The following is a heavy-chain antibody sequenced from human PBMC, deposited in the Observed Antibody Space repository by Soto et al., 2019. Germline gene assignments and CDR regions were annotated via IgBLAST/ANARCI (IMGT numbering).Heavy chain of an antibody. Sequence: GSMRISCAASGFPFSSYAMSWVRKAPGKGLEWVSAISGSGGSTYYADSVKGRFTISRDNSKNTLYLQMNSLRAEDTAVYYCAKDRPGGWYYYGMDVWGQGTTVNVSS. V-gene: IGHV3-23*01. J-gene: IGHJ6*02. CDR3: AKDRPGGWYYYGMDV. CDR1: GFPFSSYA. CDR2: ISGSGGST.